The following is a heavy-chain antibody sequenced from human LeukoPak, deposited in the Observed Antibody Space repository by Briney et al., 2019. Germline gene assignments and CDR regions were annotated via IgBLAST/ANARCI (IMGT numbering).Heavy chain of an antibody. J-gene: IGHJ4*02. Sequence: RPSETLSLTCAVYGGSFSGYYWSWIRQPPGKGLEWIGEINHSGSTNYNPSLKSRVTISVDTSKNQFSLKLSSVTAADTAVYYCARAHLRVPRYCSGGSCYSMDYWGQGTLVTVSS. CDR1: GGSFSGYY. D-gene: IGHD2-15*01. CDR2: INHSGST. CDR3: ARAHLRVPRYCSGGSCYSMDY. V-gene: IGHV4-34*01.